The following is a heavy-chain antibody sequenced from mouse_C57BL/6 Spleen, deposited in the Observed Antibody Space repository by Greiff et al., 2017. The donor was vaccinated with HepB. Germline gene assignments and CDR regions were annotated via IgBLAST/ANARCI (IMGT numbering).Heavy chain of an antibody. Sequence: EVQLVESGGGLVKPGGSLKLSCAASGFTFSDYGMHWVRPAPEKGLEWVAYISSGSSTIYYADTVKGRFTISRDNAKNTLFLQMTSLRSEDTAMYYCARTTVVATRAMDYWGQGTSVTVSS. J-gene: IGHJ4*01. CDR1: GFTFSDYG. CDR2: ISSGSSTI. CDR3: ARTTVVATRAMDY. V-gene: IGHV5-17*01. D-gene: IGHD1-1*01.